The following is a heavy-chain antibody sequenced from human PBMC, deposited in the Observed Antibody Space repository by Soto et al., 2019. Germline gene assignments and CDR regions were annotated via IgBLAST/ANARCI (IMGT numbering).Heavy chain of an antibody. CDR2: INHSGST. V-gene: IGHV4-34*01. J-gene: IGHJ4*02. CDR3: ARQSPHYYFDY. CDR1: GGSFSDYL. Sequence: PSETLSLTCAVYGGSFSDYLWTWIRQPPGEGLEWVGEINHSGSTNYNPSLKSRVTISVDTSKNQVSLKLSSVTAADTAVYYCARQSPHYYFDYWGQGTLVTVSS.